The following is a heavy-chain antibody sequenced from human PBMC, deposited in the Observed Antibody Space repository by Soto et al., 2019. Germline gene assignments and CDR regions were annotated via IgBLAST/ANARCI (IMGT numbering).Heavy chain of an antibody. CDR1: GFTLSSHA. CDR3: ARHLASTVTTSGWFDP. D-gene: IGHD4-4*01. CDR2: KSYDGSTT. Sequence: GGSLRLACAASGFTLSSHAMHWVRQTPGKGLEWLSIKSYDGSTTYYSDSVKGRFTISRDNSKNTLYLQMSSLRPDDTGVYFCARHLASTVTTSGWFDPWGQGTLVTVSS. J-gene: IGHJ5*02. V-gene: IGHV3-30-3*01.